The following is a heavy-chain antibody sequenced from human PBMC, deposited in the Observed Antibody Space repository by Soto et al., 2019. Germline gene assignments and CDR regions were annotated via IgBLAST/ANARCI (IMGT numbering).Heavy chain of an antibody. V-gene: IGHV3-9*01. Sequence: GGSLRLSCAASGFTFDDYAMHWVRQAPGKCLEWVSGISWNSGSIDYADSVKGRFTISGDNAKKSLYLQMNSLRAEDTALYYCAKDILGNVNYYMDVWGKGTTVTVSS. D-gene: IGHD1-1*01. CDR3: AKDILGNVNYYMDV. J-gene: IGHJ6*03. CDR1: GFTFDDYA. CDR2: ISWNSGSI.